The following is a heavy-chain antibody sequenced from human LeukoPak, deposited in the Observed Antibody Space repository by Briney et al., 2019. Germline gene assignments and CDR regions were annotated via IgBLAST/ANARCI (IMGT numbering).Heavy chain of an antibody. CDR2: IYYSGST. Sequence: SXTLSLTCTVSGGSISSYYWSWIRQPPGKGLEWIGYIYYSGSTNYNPSLKSRVTISVGTSKNQFSLKLSSVTAADTAVYYCARRDGYNSYYFDYWGQGTLVTVSS. D-gene: IGHD5-24*01. J-gene: IGHJ4*02. CDR3: ARRDGYNSYYFDY. V-gene: IGHV4-59*01. CDR1: GGSISSYY.